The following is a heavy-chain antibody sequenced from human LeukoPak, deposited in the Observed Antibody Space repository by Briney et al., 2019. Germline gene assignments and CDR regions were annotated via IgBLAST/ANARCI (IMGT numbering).Heavy chain of an antibody. CDR3: ARRRYDSSGYGYYFDY. J-gene: IGHJ4*02. Sequence: GESLKISCKGSGYSFANYWIGWVRQMPGKGLEWMGIIYPGDSDTRYSPSFQGRVTISADKSISAAYLQWSSLKASDTAMYYCARRRYDSSGYGYYFDYWGQGTLVTVSS. CDR2: IYPGDSDT. CDR1: GYSFANYW. D-gene: IGHD3-22*01. V-gene: IGHV5-51*01.